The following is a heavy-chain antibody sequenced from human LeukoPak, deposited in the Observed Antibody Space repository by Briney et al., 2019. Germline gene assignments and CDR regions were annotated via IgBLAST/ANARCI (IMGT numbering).Heavy chain of an antibody. V-gene: IGHV4-34*01. CDR3: ARALLTVTTSLDY. D-gene: IGHD4-17*01. CDR2: INHSGST. J-gene: IGHJ4*02. CDR1: GGSFSGYY. Sequence: SETLSLTCAVYGGSFSGYYWSWIRQPPGKGLEWIGEINHSGSTNYNPSRKSRVTISVDTSKNQFSLKLSSVTAADTAVYYCARALLTVTTSLDYWGQGTLVTVSS.